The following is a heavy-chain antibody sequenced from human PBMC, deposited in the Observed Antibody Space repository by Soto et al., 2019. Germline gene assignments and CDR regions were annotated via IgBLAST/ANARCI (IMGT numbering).Heavy chain of an antibody. Sequence: EVQLLESGGGLVQPGGSLRLSCAVSGFTISSFSMSWVRQAPGQGLEWVSSISASGGGTNYADSVKGRFTISRDNSKNTLFLQMNSLRAEDTAVYYCAKGGYGGYRYFDLWGRGTLVTVSS. CDR1: GFTISSFS. CDR2: ISASGGGT. V-gene: IGHV3-23*01. CDR3: AKGGYGGYRYFDL. D-gene: IGHD4-17*01. J-gene: IGHJ2*01.